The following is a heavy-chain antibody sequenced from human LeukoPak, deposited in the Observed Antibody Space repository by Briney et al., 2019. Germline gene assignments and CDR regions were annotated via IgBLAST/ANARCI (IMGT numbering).Heavy chain of an antibody. V-gene: IGHV3-30*02. CDR1: GFTFSSYA. CDR3: AKSQAPTADPDAYI. J-gene: IGHJ3*02. D-gene: IGHD3-16*01. CDR2: IRYGGINK. Sequence: GGSLRLSCAASGFTFSSYAMHWVRQAPGKGLEWVAFIRYGGINKYYADSVKGRFTISRDNSKNSLYLQMNSLRTEDTAVYYCAKSQAPTADPDAYIWGQGTMVTVSS.